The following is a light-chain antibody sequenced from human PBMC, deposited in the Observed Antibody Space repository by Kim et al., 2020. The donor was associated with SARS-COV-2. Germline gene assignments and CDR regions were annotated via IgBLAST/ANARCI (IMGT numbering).Light chain of an antibody. V-gene: IGLV3-25*03. CDR2: KDN. Sequence: SPGQKARITVPGDAVPKQYAYWYRQRPGQAPELLIYKDNERPSGIPERFAGSSSGTTVTLTISGVQAEDEADYYCQSSDNSGTYVVFGGGTQLTVL. CDR1: AVPKQY. J-gene: IGLJ2*01. CDR3: QSSDNSGTYVV.